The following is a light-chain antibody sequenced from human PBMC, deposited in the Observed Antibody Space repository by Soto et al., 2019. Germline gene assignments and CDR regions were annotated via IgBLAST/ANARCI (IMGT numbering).Light chain of an antibody. CDR3: HQRTTWWT. CDR2: DTS. Sequence: EIVLTQSPATLSLSPGERATLSCRASQSVSAYLAWYQQKPGQAPRLLIYDTSNRVTGIPARFSGSGSGTDFTLTISSLEPEDFAVYYCHQRTTWWTFGQGTKVEIK. V-gene: IGKV3-11*01. J-gene: IGKJ1*01. CDR1: QSVSAY.